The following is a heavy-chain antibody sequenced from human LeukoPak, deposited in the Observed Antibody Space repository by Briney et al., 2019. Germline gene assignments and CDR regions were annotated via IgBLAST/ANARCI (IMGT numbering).Heavy chain of an antibody. V-gene: IGHV3-23*01. Sequence: GGSLRLSCAASRFTFSDYAMTWVRQAPGKGLEWVATISGSGVMTYYADSVKGRFTVSGDNSKNTLYLQMSSLTAADTAVYYCAKDRSIGTYYTFDHWGQGTLVTVSS. J-gene: IGHJ4*02. CDR3: AKDRSIGTYYTFDH. CDR2: ISGSGVMT. CDR1: RFTFSDYA. D-gene: IGHD1-26*01.